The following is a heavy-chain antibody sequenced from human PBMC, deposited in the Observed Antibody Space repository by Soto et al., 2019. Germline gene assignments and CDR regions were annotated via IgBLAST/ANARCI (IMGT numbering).Heavy chain of an antibody. Sequence: EVQLLESGGGLVQPGGSLRLSCAASGFTFSSYAMSWVRQAPGKGLEWVSSISGSGRSTYYADSVKGRFTISRDNSMNTLYLQMNSLRAEDTALYFCAKPDTDWDVWGQGTTVTVSS. CDR1: GFTFSSYA. D-gene: IGHD5-18*01. CDR2: ISGSGRST. J-gene: IGHJ6*02. CDR3: AKPDTDWDV. V-gene: IGHV3-23*01.